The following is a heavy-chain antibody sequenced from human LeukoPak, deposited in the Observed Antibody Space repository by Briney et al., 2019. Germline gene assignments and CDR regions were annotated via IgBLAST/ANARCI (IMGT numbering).Heavy chain of an antibody. CDR3: ARGDWYYYYYMDV. CDR2: IYTSGST. D-gene: IGHD3/OR15-3a*01. J-gene: IGHJ6*03. CDR1: GGSISSGSYS. Sequence: SETLSLTCTVSGGSISSGSYSWSWIRQPAGKGLEWIGRIYTSGSTNYNPSLKSRVTISVDTSKNQFSLKLSSVTAADTAVYYCARGDWYYYYYMDVWGKGTTVTISS. V-gene: IGHV4-61*02.